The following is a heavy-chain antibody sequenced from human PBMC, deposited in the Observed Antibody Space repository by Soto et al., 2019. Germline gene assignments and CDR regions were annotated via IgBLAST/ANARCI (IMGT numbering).Heavy chain of an antibody. D-gene: IGHD6-13*01. CDR1: GGSISSYY. CDR3: ARDLLGKQGYYYGMDV. Sequence: QVQLQESGPGLVKPSETLSLTCTVSGGSISSYYWSWIRQPAGKGLEWIGRIYTSGSTNYNPSLKSRVTMSLETSKNQFSLKLSSVTAADTAVYYCARDLLGKQGYYYGMDVWGQGTTVTVSS. CDR2: IYTSGST. V-gene: IGHV4-4*07. J-gene: IGHJ6*02.